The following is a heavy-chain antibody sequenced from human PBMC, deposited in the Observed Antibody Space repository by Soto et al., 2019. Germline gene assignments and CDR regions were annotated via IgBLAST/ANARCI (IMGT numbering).Heavy chain of an antibody. CDR1: GGTFSSYA. V-gene: IGHV1-69*01. D-gene: IGHD2-2*01. CDR2: IIPIFGTA. CDR3: ARGLNIVVVPAATDYYYYYYGMDV. J-gene: IGHJ6*02. Sequence: QVQLVQSGAEVKKPGSSVKVSCKASGGTFSSYAISWVRQAPGQGLEWMGGIIPIFGTANYAQKFQGRVTITADESTSTAYMELSSLRSEDTAVYYCARGLNIVVVPAATDYYYYYYGMDVWGQGTTVTVSS.